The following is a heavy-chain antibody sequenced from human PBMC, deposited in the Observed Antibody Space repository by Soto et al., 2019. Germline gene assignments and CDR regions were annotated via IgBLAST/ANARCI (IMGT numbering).Heavy chain of an antibody. J-gene: IGHJ4*02. V-gene: IGHV4-59*01. CDR3: ARMYYDILTHYRTFDY. CDR2: IYYTGST. Sequence: ASETLSLTCTVSGGSISTYFWTWIRQPPGKGLEWIGYIYYTGSTSYNPSLKSRVTMSLDTSKNHFSLNLSSVTAADTAVYYCARMYYDILTHYRTFDYWGQGTLVTVSS. CDR1: GGSISTYF. D-gene: IGHD3-9*01.